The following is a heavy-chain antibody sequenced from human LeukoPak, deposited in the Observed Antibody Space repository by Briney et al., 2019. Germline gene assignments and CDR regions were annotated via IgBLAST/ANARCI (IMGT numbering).Heavy chain of an antibody. Sequence: GGSLRLSCAASGFTFSGYWMHWVRQAPGKGLVWVSRINTDGSSTSYADSVKGRFTISRDNAKNTLYLQMNSLRAEDTAVYYCAKGGYSYGFVYYYMDVWGKGTTVTVSS. CDR1: GFTFSGYW. D-gene: IGHD5-18*01. V-gene: IGHV3-74*01. CDR2: INTDGSST. CDR3: AKGGYSYGFVYYYMDV. J-gene: IGHJ6*03.